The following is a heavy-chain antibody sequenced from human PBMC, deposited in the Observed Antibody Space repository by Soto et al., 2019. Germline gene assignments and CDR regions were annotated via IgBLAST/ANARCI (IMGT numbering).Heavy chain of an antibody. CDR3: ARDQTYDSSGFDI. CDR1: GGSISSGDYY. CDR2: ISYSGST. V-gene: IGHV4-30-4*01. J-gene: IGHJ3*02. Sequence: QVQLQESGPGLVKPSQTLSLTCTVSGGSISSGDYYWSWIRQPPGKGLEWIVYISYSGSTYYNPSLKSRVTISVDTSKNHFSLKLSSVTVSDTAVYYCARDQTYDSSGFDIWGQGTMVTVSS. D-gene: IGHD3-22*01.